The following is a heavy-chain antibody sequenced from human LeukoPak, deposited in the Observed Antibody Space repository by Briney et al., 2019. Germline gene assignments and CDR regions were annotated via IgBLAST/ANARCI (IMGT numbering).Heavy chain of an antibody. V-gene: IGHV3-7*01. CDR3: SRGPGEGWFDP. D-gene: IGHD4-17*01. J-gene: IGHJ5*02. CDR2: IKQDGSEK. Sequence: GGSLRLSCAASGFTFSSYWMSWVRQAPGKGLEWVASIKQDGSEKYYVDSVKGRFTISRDNAKNSLYLQMNSLRAEDTALYYCSRGPGEGWFDPWGQGTLVTVSS. CDR1: GFTFSSYW.